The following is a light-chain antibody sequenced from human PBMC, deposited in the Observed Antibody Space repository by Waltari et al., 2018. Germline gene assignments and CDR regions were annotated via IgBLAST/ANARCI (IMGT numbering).Light chain of an antibody. CDR1: SSDIGSYHF. Sequence: QSALTQPRSVSGSPGQSVTISCTGTSSDIGSYHFVSWYQQQSGKAPKVIIYDVHERPAGVPDRVSGSRSGNTASLTISRLQADDEGEYYCCAYAGSNIFVFGVGTQLTVL. CDR3: CAYAGSNIFV. CDR2: DVH. J-gene: IGLJ1*01. V-gene: IGLV2-11*01.